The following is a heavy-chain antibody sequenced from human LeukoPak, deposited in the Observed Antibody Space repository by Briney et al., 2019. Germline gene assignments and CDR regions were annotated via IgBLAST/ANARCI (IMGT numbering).Heavy chain of an antibody. V-gene: IGHV4-34*01. CDR1: GGSFSGYY. CDR2: INHSGST. D-gene: IGHD2-21*01. Sequence: ASETLSLTCAVYGGSFSGYYWSWIRQPPGKGLEWIGEINHSGSTNYNPSLKSRVTISVDTSKNQFSLKLSSVTAADTAVYYCASFSLSCGSVDYWGQGTLVTVSS. J-gene: IGHJ4*02. CDR3: ASFSLSCGSVDY.